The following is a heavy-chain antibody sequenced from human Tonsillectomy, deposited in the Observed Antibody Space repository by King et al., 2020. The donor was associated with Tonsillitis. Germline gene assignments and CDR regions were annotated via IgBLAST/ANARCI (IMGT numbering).Heavy chain of an antibody. J-gene: IGHJ4*02. CDR2: ISKSNSFI. D-gene: IGHD3-3*01. CDR1: GFSFSSYN. CDR3: ARPRVDDSADNGY. Sequence: VQLVESGGGLVRPGGSLRLSCTASGFSFSSYNMHWVRHAPGKGLEWVASISKSNSFIYYADSVQGRFTISRDNAKSSLYLQMNGLRDEETAVYYCARPRVDDSADNGYWGQGTLVTVSS. V-gene: IGHV3-21*01.